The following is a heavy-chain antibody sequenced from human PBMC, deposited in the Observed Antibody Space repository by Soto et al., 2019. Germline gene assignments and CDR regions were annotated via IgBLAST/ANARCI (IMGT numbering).Heavy chain of an antibody. D-gene: IGHD1-26*01. Sequence: PGGSLRLSCAASVFTFSSYGMHWVRQAPGKGLELVGVISYDGSNKYYADSVKGRFTISIDNSKNTLYLQMNSLRAEDTAVYYCAKEGAKLTRGAFDIWGQGTMVTVSS. CDR2: ISYDGSNK. CDR1: VFTFSSYG. CDR3: AKEGAKLTRGAFDI. J-gene: IGHJ3*02. V-gene: IGHV3-30*18.